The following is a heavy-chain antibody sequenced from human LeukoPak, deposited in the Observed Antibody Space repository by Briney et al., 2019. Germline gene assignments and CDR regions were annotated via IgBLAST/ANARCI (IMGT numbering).Heavy chain of an antibody. J-gene: IGHJ5*02. V-gene: IGHV1-2*02. CDR1: GYTFTGYY. Sequence: ASVSVSCKASGYTFTGYYMHWVRQAPGQGLEWMGWINPNSGGTNYAQNFQGRVTMPSDTSISTAYMELSRLKSDDTAVYYCARVPRLTIFGHFDPWGQGTLVTVST. CDR2: INPNSGGT. CDR3: ARVPRLTIFGHFDP. D-gene: IGHD3-3*01.